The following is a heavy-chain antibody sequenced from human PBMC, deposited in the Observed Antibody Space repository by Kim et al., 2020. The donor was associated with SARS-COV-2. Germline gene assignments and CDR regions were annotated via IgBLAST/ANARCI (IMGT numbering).Heavy chain of an antibody. CDR2: ISGSAIGT. V-gene: IGHV3-23*01. Sequence: GGSLRLSCVASGFSFGSYAMSWVRQAPGKGLEWVSGISGSAIGTNYADSVKGRFTISRDNSKDTLYLQMNSLRAEDTAVYYCAKADYSGNFDAGRYCDLWGRGTLVTVSS. D-gene: IGHD3-22*01. J-gene: IGHJ2*01. CDR3: AKADYSGNFDAGRYCDL. CDR1: GFSFGSYA.